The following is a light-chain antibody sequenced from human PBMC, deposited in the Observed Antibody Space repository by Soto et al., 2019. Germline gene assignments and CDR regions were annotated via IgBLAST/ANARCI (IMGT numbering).Light chain of an antibody. CDR2: DAS. CDR3: QQYNSYSRT. CDR1: QSISSW. V-gene: IGKV1-5*01. Sequence: DIQMTQTPSSVSASVGDRVTITCRASQSISSWLAWYQQKPGKAPNLLVYDASSLESGVPSRFSGSGSGTEFTLTISSLQPDDFATYYCQQYNSYSRTFGQGTKVDIK. J-gene: IGKJ1*01.